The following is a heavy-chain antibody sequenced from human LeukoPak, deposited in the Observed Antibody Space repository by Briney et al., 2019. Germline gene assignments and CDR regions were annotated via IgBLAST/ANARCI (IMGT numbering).Heavy chain of an antibody. Sequence: GGSLRLSCAASGFTFQNYAMSWVRQAPGKGLEWASSISGSGPSTDYADSVKGRFTISRDKSKNTLYLQMNSLRAEDTAVYYCARLPTFYYDSSHYHYDYWGQGTLVTVAS. V-gene: IGHV3-23*01. CDR2: ISGSGPST. CDR1: GFTFQNYA. J-gene: IGHJ4*02. D-gene: IGHD3-22*01. CDR3: ARLPTFYYDSSHYHYDY.